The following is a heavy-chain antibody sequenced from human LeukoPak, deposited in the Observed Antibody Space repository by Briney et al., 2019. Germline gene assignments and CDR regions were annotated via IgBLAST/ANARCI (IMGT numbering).Heavy chain of an antibody. D-gene: IGHD3-16*01. CDR2: ISVSGGNT. J-gene: IGHJ4*02. Sequence: GGSLRLSCAASGFTFSSYAMSWVRQAPGKGLEWVSAISVSGGNTYYADSVKGRFTISRDNSKNMLYLQMNSLRAEDTAVYYCARDVMIAKTGDFDYWGQGTLVTVSS. CDR1: GFTFSSYA. CDR3: ARDVMIAKTGDFDY. V-gene: IGHV3-23*01.